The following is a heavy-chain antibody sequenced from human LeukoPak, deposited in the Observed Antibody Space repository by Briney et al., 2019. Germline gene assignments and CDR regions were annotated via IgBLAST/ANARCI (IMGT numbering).Heavy chain of an antibody. J-gene: IGHJ4*02. CDR2: ISGSGGST. V-gene: IGHV3-23*01. CDR3: AKVITMVRGVLPPNLDY. Sequence: GGSLRLSCAASGFTFSSYGMSWVRQAPGKGLEWVSAISGSGGSTYYADSVKGRFTISRDNSKNTLYLQMNSLRAEDTAVYYCAKVITMVRGVLPPNLDYWGQGTLVTVSS. CDR1: GFTFSSYG. D-gene: IGHD3-10*01.